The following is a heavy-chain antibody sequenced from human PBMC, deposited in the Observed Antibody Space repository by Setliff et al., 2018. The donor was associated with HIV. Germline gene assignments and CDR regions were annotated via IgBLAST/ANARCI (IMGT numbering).Heavy chain of an antibody. CDR3: ARLRDMEWELIGLDY. J-gene: IGHJ4*02. CDR2: IHYSGST. D-gene: IGHD1-26*01. CDR1: GGSISNYY. Sequence: TLSLTCPVSGGSISNYYWSWIRQSPEKGLEWIGYIHYSGSTNYNPSLKSRVTISLDTSKNQFSLKLSSVTAADTAIYYCARLRDMEWELIGLDYWGRGTLVTVSS. V-gene: IGHV4-59*01.